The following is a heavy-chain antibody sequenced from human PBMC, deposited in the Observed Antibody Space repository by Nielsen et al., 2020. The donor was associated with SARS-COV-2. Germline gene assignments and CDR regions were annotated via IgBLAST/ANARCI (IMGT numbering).Heavy chain of an antibody. V-gene: IGHV3-30-3*01. CDR3: ANIGGREQWLVRGPFDY. Sequence: GESLKISCAASGFTFSSYAMHWVRQAPGKGLEWVAVISYDGSNKYYADSVKGRFTISRDNSKNTLYLQMNSLRAEDTAVYYCANIGGREQWLVRGPFDYWGQGTLVTVSS. CDR2: ISYDGSNK. D-gene: IGHD6-19*01. CDR1: GFTFSSYA. J-gene: IGHJ4*02.